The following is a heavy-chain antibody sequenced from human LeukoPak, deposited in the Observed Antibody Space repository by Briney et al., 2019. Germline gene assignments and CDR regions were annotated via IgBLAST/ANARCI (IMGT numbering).Heavy chain of an antibody. CDR1: GFTFSSNW. CDR2: ISRDGSST. D-gene: IGHD2/OR15-2a*01. V-gene: IGHV3-74*01. J-gene: IGHJ6*03. Sequence: GGSLRLSCAASGFTFSSNWMHWVRQAPGKGLVWVPRISRDGSSTSYADSVKGRFTISRDNAKNTLYLQMNSLRAEDTAVYYCARETVKVPYYYYMDVWGKGTTVTISS. CDR3: ARETVKVPYYYYMDV.